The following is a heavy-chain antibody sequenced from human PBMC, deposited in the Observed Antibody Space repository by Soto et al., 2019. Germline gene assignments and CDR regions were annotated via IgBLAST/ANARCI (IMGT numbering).Heavy chain of an antibody. CDR2: VSKSGYT. CDR3: AREDSIIIPAVSDF. V-gene: IGHV3-21*01. D-gene: IGHD2-2*01. CDR1: GFTFNNYG. J-gene: IGHJ4*02. Sequence: PGGSLRLSCVVSGFTFNNYGINWVHQAPGKGLQWVSSVSKSGYTYFSDSVKGRFTISRDNAKNSVSLQMNNLRAEDTAVYYCAREDSIIIPAVSDFWGQGTLVTVSS.